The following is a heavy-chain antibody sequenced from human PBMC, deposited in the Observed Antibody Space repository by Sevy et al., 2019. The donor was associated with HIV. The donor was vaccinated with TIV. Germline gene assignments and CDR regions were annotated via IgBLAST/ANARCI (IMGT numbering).Heavy chain of an antibody. J-gene: IGHJ1*01. V-gene: IGHV3-43*01. CDR3: AKDIRGDYYDSSGYVPRFQH. D-gene: IGHD3-22*01. Sequence: GGSLRLSCAASGFTFDDYTMHWVRQAPGKGLEWVSLISWDGGSTYYADSVKGRFTISRDNSKNSLYLQMNSLRTEDTALYYCAKDIRGDYYDSSGYVPRFQHWGQGTLVTVSS. CDR1: GFTFDDYT. CDR2: ISWDGGST.